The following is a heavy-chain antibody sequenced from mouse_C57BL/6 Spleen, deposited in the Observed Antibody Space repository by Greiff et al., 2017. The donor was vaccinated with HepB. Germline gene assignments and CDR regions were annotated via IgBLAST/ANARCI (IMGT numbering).Heavy chain of an antibody. J-gene: IGHJ4*01. CDR3: ARLYDYDEGNAMDY. CDR1: GFSLTSYG. V-gene: IGHV2-2*01. Sequence: QVQLKESGPGLVQPSQSLSITCTVSGFSLTSYGVHWVRQSPGKGLEWLGVIWSGGSTDYNAAFISRLSISKDNSKSQVFFKMNSLQADDTAIYYCARLYDYDEGNAMDYWGQGTSVTVSS. D-gene: IGHD2-4*01. CDR2: IWSGGST.